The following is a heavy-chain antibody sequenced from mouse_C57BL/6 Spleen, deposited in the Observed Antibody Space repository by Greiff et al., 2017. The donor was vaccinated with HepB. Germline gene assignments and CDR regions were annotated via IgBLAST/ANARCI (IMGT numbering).Heavy chain of an antibody. CDR1: GYTFTDYE. V-gene: IGHV1-15*01. J-gene: IGHJ2*01. Sequence: VQLQQSGAELVRPGASVTLSCKASGYTFTDYEMHWVKQTPVHGLEWIGAIDPETGGTAYNQKFKGKAILTADKSSSTAYMELRSLTSEDSAVYYCTREGYYDGYYDYWGQGTTLTVSS. D-gene: IGHD2-3*01. CDR2: IDPETGGT. CDR3: TREGYYDGYYDY.